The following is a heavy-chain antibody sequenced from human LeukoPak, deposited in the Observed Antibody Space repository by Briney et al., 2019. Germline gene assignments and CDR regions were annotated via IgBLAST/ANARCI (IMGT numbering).Heavy chain of an antibody. D-gene: IGHD3-10*01. CDR1: GGSISSYY. J-gene: IGHJ4*02. CDR3: AGTVRGSFDY. Sequence: SETLSLTCTVSGGSISSYYWSWIRQPPGKGLEWIGYIYYSGSTNYNPSLKSRVTISVDTSKNQISLKLSSVTAADTAVYFCAGTVRGSFDYWGQGTLVTVSS. CDR2: IYYSGST. V-gene: IGHV4-59*12.